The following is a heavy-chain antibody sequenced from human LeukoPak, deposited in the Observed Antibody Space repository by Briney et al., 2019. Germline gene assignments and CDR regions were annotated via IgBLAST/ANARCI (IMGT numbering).Heavy chain of an antibody. D-gene: IGHD2-2*01. CDR1: GYTFTSYG. CDR3: ARVPFNIVVVPAALGDYFDY. Sequence: ASVKVSCKASGYTFTSYGISWVRQAPGQGLEWMGWISAYNGNTNYAQKLQGRVTMTTDTSTSTAYMELRSLRSDDTAVYYCARVPFNIVVVPAALGDYFDYWGQGTLVTVSS. CDR2: ISAYNGNT. V-gene: IGHV1-18*01. J-gene: IGHJ4*02.